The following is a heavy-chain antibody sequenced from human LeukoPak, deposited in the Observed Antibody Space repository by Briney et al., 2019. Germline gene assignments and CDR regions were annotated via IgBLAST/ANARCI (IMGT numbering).Heavy chain of an antibody. V-gene: IGHV4-39*07. CDR2: IHHSGRT. CDR3: AREVVAAPGTVDY. Sequence: PSETLSLTCSVSGGSIRSSTYYWGWIRQPPGKGLEWIGSIHHSGRTYYKSSLKSRVTISVDTSKNQSSLKLSSVTAADTAVYYCAREVVAAPGTVDYWGQGTLVTVSS. D-gene: IGHD6-13*01. CDR1: GGSIRSSTYY. J-gene: IGHJ4*01.